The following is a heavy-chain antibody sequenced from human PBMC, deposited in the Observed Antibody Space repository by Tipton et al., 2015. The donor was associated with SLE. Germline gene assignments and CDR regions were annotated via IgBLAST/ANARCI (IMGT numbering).Heavy chain of an antibody. J-gene: IGHJ4*02. Sequence: TLSLTCTVSGGSISSYYWSWIRQPPGKGLEWIGYIYYSGSTNYNPPLKSRVTISVDTSKNQFSLKLSSVTAADTAVYYCARVARGEWVVVFDYWGQGTLVTVSS. CDR2: IYYSGST. D-gene: IGHD3-22*01. CDR3: ARVARGEWVVVFDY. CDR1: GGSISSYY. V-gene: IGHV4-59*01.